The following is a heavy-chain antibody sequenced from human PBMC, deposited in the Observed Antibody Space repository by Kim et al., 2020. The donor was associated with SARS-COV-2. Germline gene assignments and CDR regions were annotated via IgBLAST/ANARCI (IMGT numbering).Heavy chain of an antibody. Sequence: GGSLRLSCAASGFTFSSYGMHWVRQAPGKGLEWVAVISYDGSNKYYADSVKGRFTISRDNSKNTLYLQMNSLRAEDTAVYYCARVSYFDWLPYYYYYYGMDVWGQGTTVTVSS. V-gene: IGHV3-33*05. CDR3: ARVSYFDWLPYYYYYYGMDV. CDR1: GFTFSSYG. J-gene: IGHJ6*02. CDR2: ISYDGSNK. D-gene: IGHD3-9*01.